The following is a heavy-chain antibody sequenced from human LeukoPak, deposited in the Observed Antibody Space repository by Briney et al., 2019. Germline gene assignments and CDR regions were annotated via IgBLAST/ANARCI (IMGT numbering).Heavy chain of an antibody. CDR3: ARGDYGYSPLDY. J-gene: IGHJ4*02. CDR1: GFTFSTYW. CDR2: VNTDETTT. Sequence: GGSLRLSCACSGFTFSTYWMHWVRQASGKGLVWVSRVNTDETTTHYADSVKGRFTISRDNARNTLYLQMNSLRAEATAVYYCARGDYGYSPLDYWGQGTLVSVSS. D-gene: IGHD5-18*01. V-gene: IGHV3-74*01.